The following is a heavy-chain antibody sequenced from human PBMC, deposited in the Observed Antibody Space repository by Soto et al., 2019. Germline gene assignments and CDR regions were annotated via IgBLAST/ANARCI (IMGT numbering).Heavy chain of an antibody. Sequence: QVQLVESGGGVVQPGRSLRLSCAASGFTFSSYGMHWVRQAQGKGLEWVAVIWYDGSNKYYADSVKGRFTISRDNSKNTLYLQMNSLRAEDTAVYYCARDEEQWLDLIGYFQHWGQGTLVTVSS. J-gene: IGHJ1*01. CDR2: IWYDGSNK. D-gene: IGHD6-19*01. V-gene: IGHV3-33*01. CDR1: GFTFSSYG. CDR3: ARDEEQWLDLIGYFQH.